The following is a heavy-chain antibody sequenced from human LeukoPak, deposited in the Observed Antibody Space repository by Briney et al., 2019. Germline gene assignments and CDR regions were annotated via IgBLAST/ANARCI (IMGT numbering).Heavy chain of an antibody. CDR2: TYYRATWYN. Sequence: SQTLSLTSAISGDSVSINSVTWNWVRQSPSRGLEWLGRTYYRATWYNDYAVSVRGRITVNPDTSTNQFSLHLNSVTPEDTAVYYCARRLTQYDCFDPWGQGILVTGSS. D-gene: IGHD2-2*01. CDR1: GDSVSINSVT. J-gene: IGHJ5*02. V-gene: IGHV6-1*01. CDR3: ARRLTQYDCFDP.